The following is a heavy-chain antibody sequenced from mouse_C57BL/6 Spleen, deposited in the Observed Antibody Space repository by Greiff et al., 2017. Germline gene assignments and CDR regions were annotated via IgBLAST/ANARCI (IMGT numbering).Heavy chain of an antibody. D-gene: IGHD1-1*01. CDR1: GYTFTSYT. Sequence: VQLQQSGAELARPGASVKMSCKASGYTFTSYTMHWVKQRPGQGLEWIGYINPSSGYTKYNQKFKDKATLTADKSSSSAYMQLSSLTSEYAAVYYCSRDYDFDYWGQGTTLTVSS. CDR3: SRDYDFDY. V-gene: IGHV1-4*01. J-gene: IGHJ2*01. CDR2: INPSSGYT.